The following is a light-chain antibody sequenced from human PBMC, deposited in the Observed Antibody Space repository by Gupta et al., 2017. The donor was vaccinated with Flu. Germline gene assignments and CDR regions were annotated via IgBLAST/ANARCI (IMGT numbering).Light chain of an antibody. CDR1: QSRLYSPNNNNY. Sequence: SLGERATINCKSSQSRLYSPNNNNYLAWFQQKPGQPPKLLIYWASTRESGVPDRFSGSGSATDFTLTISSLQAEDVAVYYCQQYDLAPLTFGRGTKVEI. CDR3: QQYDLAPLT. V-gene: IGKV4-1*01. J-gene: IGKJ4*01. CDR2: WAS.